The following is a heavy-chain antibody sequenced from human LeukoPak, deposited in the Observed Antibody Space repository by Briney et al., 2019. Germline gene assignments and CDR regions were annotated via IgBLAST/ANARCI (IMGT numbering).Heavy chain of an antibody. V-gene: IGHV1-24*01. CDR3: ATGIQLSPTASFYFDY. D-gene: IGHD5-18*01. CDR2: FAPGDGET. Sequence: ASVKVSCKVSGYTLSKLSMHWVRQAPGKGLEWMGAFAPGDGETIYAQRFQGRVTVTEDTSTDTANMELSSLRSEDTAVYYCATGIQLSPTASFYFDYWGRGTLVTVSS. J-gene: IGHJ4*02. CDR1: GYTLSKLS.